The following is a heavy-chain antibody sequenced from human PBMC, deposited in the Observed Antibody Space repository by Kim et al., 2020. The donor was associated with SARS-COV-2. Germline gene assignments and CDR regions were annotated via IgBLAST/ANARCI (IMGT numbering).Heavy chain of an antibody. J-gene: IGHJ6*02. CDR2: IYYSGST. D-gene: IGHD3-10*01. V-gene: IGHV4-59*13. CDR3: ARDSRPSFGELLYYYYYGMDV. CDR1: GGSISSYY. Sequence: SETLSLTCTVSGGSISSYYWSWIRQPPGKGLEWIGYIYYSGSTNYNPSLKSRVTISVDTSKNQFSLKLSSVTAADTAVYYCARDSRPSFGELLYYYYYGMDVWGQGTTVTVSS.